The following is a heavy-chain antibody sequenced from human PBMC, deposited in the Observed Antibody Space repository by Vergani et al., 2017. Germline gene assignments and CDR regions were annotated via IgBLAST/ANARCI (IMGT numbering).Heavy chain of an antibody. CDR1: GGSFSGYY. CDR2: IYYSGST. D-gene: IGHD2-15*01. Sequence: QVQLQQWGAGLLKPSETLSLTCAVYGGSFSGYYWSWIRQHPGKGLEWIGYIYYSGSTYYNPSLKSRVTISVDTSKNQFSLKLSSVTAADTAVYYCASSVCSGGSCYLCFDYWGQGTLVTVSS. J-gene: IGHJ4*02. CDR3: ASSVCSGGSCYLCFDY. V-gene: IGHV4-34*01.